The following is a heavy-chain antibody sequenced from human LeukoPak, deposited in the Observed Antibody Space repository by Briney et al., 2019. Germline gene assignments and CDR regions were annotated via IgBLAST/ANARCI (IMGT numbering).Heavy chain of an antibody. V-gene: IGHV4-34*01. J-gene: IGHJ3*02. Sequence: PSETLSLTCAVYGGSFSGYYWSWIRQPPGKGLEWIGEINHSGSTNYNPSLKSRVTISVDTSKNQFSLKLSFVTAAETAVYYCARANYYDRDAFDIWGQGTMVTVSS. CDR2: INHSGST. D-gene: IGHD3-22*01. CDR3: ARANYYDRDAFDI. CDR1: GGSFSGYY.